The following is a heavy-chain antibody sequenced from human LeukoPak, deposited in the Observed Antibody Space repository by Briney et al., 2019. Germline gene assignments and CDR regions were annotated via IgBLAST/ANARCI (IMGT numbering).Heavy chain of an antibody. Sequence: GASVKVSCKASGGTFSSYAISWVRQAPGQGLEWMGGIIPIFGTANYAQKFQGRVTITADESTSTAYMELSSLRSEDTAVYYCAREDRSNYELSGFDYWGQGTLVTVSS. CDR3: AREDRSNYELSGFDY. CDR2: IIPIFGTA. V-gene: IGHV1-69*13. CDR1: GGTFSSYA. D-gene: IGHD4-11*01. J-gene: IGHJ4*02.